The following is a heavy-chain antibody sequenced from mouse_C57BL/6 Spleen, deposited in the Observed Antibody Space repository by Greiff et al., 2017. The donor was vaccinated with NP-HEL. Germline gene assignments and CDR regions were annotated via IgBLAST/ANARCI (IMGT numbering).Heavy chain of an antibody. CDR3: ARRDWDSWFAY. D-gene: IGHD4-1*01. Sequence: VKLQQPGAELVKPGASVKLSCKASGYTFTSYWMQWVKQRPGQGLEWIGEIDPSDSYTNYNQKFKGKATLTVDTSSSTAYMQLSSLTSEDSAVYYCARRDWDSWFAYWGQGTLVTVSA. J-gene: IGHJ3*01. CDR2: IDPSDSYT. V-gene: IGHV1-50*01. CDR1: GYTFTSYW.